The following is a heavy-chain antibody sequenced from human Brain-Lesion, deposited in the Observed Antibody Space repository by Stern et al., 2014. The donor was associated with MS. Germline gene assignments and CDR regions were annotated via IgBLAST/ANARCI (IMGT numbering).Heavy chain of an antibody. Sequence: QVQLVQSGPGLVKPSETLSLTCTVAGGSVSSTSYAWAWIRQPPGKGLEWIGTIYYSGNTYYSPPLKRRLPIPLATSKNQFSLHLRSVTAADTAVYYCAGEEDIRYCSGGSCTGNWFDPWGQGTLVTVSS. D-gene: IGHD2-15*01. CDR2: IYYSGNT. V-gene: IGHV4-39*01. CDR3: AGEEDIRYCSGGSCTGNWFDP. J-gene: IGHJ5*02. CDR1: GGSVSSTSYA.